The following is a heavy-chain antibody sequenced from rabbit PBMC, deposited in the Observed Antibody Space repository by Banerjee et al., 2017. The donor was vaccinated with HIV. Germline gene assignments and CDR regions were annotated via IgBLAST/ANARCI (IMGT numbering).Heavy chain of an antibody. Sequence: QEQLVESGGGLVQPEGSLTLTCKASGFDLSSGYYMCWVRQAPGKGLEWIGCIYTGSGGSTYYANWAKGRFTISKTSSTTVTLQMTSLTAADTATYFCARDYGGNDFDFDLWGPGTLVTVS. CDR1: GFDLSSGYY. J-gene: IGHJ4*01. D-gene: IGHD4-2*01. CDR2: IYTGSGGST. CDR3: ARDYGGNDFDFDL. V-gene: IGHV1S45*01.